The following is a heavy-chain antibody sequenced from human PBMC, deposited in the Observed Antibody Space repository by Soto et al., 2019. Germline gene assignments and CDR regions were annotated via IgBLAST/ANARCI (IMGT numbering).Heavy chain of an antibody. D-gene: IGHD2-15*01. J-gene: IGHJ4*02. CDR1: GLTFSSYA. V-gene: IGHV3-30-3*01. Sequence: GVSLRLSCTASGLTFSSYAWHWVRQAPGKGLEWVAVISYDGSNKYYADSVKGRFTISRDTSKNTLYLQMNRLRAEDTAVYYCARPNPRGVVAAIHEPLDYWGQGTLVTVSS. CDR2: ISYDGSNK. CDR3: ARPNPRGVVAAIHEPLDY.